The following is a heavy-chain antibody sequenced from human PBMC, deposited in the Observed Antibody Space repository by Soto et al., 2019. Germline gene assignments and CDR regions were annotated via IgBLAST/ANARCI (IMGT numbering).Heavy chain of an antibody. CDR3: AREEGIAAYSLDY. D-gene: IGHD6-13*01. CDR1: GFTFSSYW. Sequence: EVQLVESGGGLVQPGGSLRLSCAASGFTFSSYWMSWVRQAPGKGLEWVANIKQDGSEKYYVDSVTGRFTISRDNAKNSLYLQINSLRAEYTAVYYCAREEGIAAYSLDYWGQGTLVTVSS. CDR2: IKQDGSEK. V-gene: IGHV3-7*01. J-gene: IGHJ4*02.